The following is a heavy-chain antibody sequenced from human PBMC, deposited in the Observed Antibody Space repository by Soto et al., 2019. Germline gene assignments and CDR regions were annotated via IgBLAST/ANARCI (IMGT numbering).Heavy chain of an antibody. CDR2: IDPSDSYT. CDR3: ARHYYYYYGMDV. CDR1: GYSFTSYW. V-gene: IGHV5-10-1*01. J-gene: IGHJ6*02. Sequence: GESLKISCKGSGYSFTSYWISWVSQMPGKGLEWMGRIDPSDSYTNYSPSFQGHVTISADKSVSTAYLQWSSLKASDTAMYYCARHYYYYYGMDVWGQGTTVTVSS.